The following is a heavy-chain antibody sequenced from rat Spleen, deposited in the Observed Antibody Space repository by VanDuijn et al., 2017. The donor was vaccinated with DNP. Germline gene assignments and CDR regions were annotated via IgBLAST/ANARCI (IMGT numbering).Heavy chain of an antibody. CDR1: GFTFSSYD. Sequence: EVQLVESGGGLLQPGRSLRLSCAASGFTFSSYDMAWVRQAPSKGLEWVASVNTGGGITYYRDSVKGRFIVSRDNAKSTLDQKMDSLRSEDTATYCCIRRGGKGLFAKWGQGTLVTVSS. J-gene: IGHJ3*01. V-gene: IGHV5-27*01. CDR3: IRRGGKGLFAK. CDR2: VNTGGGIT.